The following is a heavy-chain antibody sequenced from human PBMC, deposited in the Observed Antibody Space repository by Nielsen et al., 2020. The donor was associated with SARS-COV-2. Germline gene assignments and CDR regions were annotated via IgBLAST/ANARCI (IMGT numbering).Heavy chain of an antibody. CDR1: GGSFSGYY. J-gene: IGHJ3*02. V-gene: IGHV4-34*01. CDR2: INHSGST. CDR3: ARKDYGDYVQLGAFDI. D-gene: IGHD4-17*01. Sequence: SETLSLTCAVYGGSFSGYYWSWIRQPPGKGLEWIGEINHSGSTNYNPSLKSRVTISVDTSKNQFSLKLSSVTAADTAVYYCARKDYGDYVQLGAFDIWGQGTMVTVSS.